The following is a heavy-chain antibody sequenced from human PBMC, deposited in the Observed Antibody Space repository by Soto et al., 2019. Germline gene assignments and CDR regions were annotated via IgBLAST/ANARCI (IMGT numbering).Heavy chain of an antibody. J-gene: IGHJ3*02. Sequence: ASVKVSCKASGYTFTSYDINWVRQATGQGLEWMGWMNPNSGNTGYAQKFQGRVTMTRNTSISTAYMELSSLRSEDTAVYYCPAVVVVAATPGAFDIWGQGTMVTVSS. CDR1: GYTFTSYD. CDR3: PAVVVVAATPGAFDI. D-gene: IGHD2-15*01. V-gene: IGHV1-8*01. CDR2: MNPNSGNT.